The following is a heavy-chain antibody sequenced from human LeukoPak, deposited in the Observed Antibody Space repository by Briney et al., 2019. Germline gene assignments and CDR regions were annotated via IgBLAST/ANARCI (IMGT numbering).Heavy chain of an antibody. CDR3: ARDINYGYWYFDL. CDR2: IYYSGST. CDR1: GGSISGYY. J-gene: IGHJ2*01. V-gene: IGHV4-59*01. D-gene: IGHD4-17*01. Sequence: PSGTLSLTCTVSGGSISGYYWSWIRQPPGKGLEYIGYIYYSGSTNYNPSLKSRVTISLDTSKNQFSLKLSSVTAADTAVYYCARDINYGYWYFDLWGRGTLVTVSS.